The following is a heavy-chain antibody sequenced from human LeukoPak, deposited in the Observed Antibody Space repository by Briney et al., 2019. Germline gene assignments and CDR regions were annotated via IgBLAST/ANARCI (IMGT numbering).Heavy chain of an antibody. D-gene: IGHD2-2*01. CDR3: ATPPPASTQYYYYYGMDV. Sequence: SVKVSCKASGGTFSSYAISWVRQAPGQGLEWMGGIIPIFGTANYAQKFQGRVTITADESTSTAYMELSSLTSEDTAVYYCATPPPASTQYYYYYGMDVWGQGTTVTVSS. V-gene: IGHV1-69*13. J-gene: IGHJ6*02. CDR2: IIPIFGTA. CDR1: GGTFSSYA.